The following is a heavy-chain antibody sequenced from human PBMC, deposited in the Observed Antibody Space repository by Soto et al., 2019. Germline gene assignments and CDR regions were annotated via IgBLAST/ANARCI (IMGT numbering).Heavy chain of an antibody. Sequence: GGSLRLSCAASGFTFSSYGMHWVRQAPGKGLEWVAVISYDGSNKYYADSVKGRFTISRGNSKNTLYLQMNSLRAEDTAVYYCAKDAYGDYHSPYYYYGMDVWGQGTTVTVSS. J-gene: IGHJ6*02. CDR3: AKDAYGDYHSPYYYYGMDV. CDR1: GFTFSSYG. CDR2: ISYDGSNK. V-gene: IGHV3-30*18. D-gene: IGHD4-17*01.